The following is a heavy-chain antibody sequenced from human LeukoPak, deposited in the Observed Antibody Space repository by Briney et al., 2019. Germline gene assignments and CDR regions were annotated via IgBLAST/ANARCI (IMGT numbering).Heavy chain of an antibody. V-gene: IGHV3-23*01. Sequence: PGGSLRLSCAASGFTFSSYAMSWVRQAPGKGLEWVSAISGSGGSTYYADSVKGRFTISRDNSKNTLYLQMNSLRAEDTAVYYCAKDGQYYYGSGSYYIPGLYYGMDVWGQGTTVTVSS. CDR3: AKDGQYYYGSGSYYIPGLYYGMDV. CDR2: ISGSGGST. J-gene: IGHJ6*02. D-gene: IGHD3-10*01. CDR1: GFTFSSYA.